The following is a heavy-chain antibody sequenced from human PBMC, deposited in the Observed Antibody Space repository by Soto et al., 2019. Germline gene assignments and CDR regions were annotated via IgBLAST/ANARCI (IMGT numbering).Heavy chain of an antibody. CDR3: ARGGYYDSSGSRNYHYYGMNV. CDR2: ISPYDGNT. Sequence: ASVKVSCKASGGTFSNYAVSWVRQAPGQGLEWLGWISPYDGNTKYAQILQGRVSMTTDTSTKTAYMEVRSLRSDDTAVYYCARGGYYDSSGSRNYHYYGMNVWGQGTTVTVSS. V-gene: IGHV1-18*01. CDR1: GGTFSNYA. D-gene: IGHD3-22*01. J-gene: IGHJ6*02.